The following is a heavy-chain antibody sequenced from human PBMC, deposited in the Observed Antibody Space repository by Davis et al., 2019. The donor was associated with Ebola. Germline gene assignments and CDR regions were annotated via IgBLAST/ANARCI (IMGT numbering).Heavy chain of an antibody. Sequence: ASVKVSCKASGYTFTSSDINWVRQATGQGLEWMGWMNPNSGNTGYAQKFQGRVTMTRNTSISTAYMELSSLRSEDTAVYYCARPSLYVWGSYRYEPALDYWGQGTLVTVSS. CDR1: GYTFTSSD. V-gene: IGHV1-8*01. D-gene: IGHD3-16*02. CDR2: MNPNSGNT. CDR3: ARPSLYVWGSYRYEPALDY. J-gene: IGHJ4*02.